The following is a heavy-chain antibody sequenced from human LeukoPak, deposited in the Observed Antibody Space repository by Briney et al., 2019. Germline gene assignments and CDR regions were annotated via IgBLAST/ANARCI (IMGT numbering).Heavy chain of an antibody. CDR1: GGSFSGYY. Sequence: SETLSLTCAVYGGSFSGYYWSWIRQPPGKGLEWIGEINHSGSTNYNPSLKSRVTISVDTSKNQFSLKLSSVTAADTAVFYCASEDIVVVPAAIGGAWGQGTLVTVSS. CDR2: INHSGST. D-gene: IGHD2-2*02. J-gene: IGHJ5*02. CDR3: ASEDIVVVPAAIGGA. V-gene: IGHV4-34*01.